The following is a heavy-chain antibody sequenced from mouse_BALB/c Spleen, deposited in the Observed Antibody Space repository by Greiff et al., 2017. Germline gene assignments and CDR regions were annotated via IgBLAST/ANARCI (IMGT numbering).Heavy chain of an antibody. V-gene: IGHV1S135*01. CDR3: APYYGSSSAWFAY. Sequence: EVQLQQSGPELMKPGASVKISCKASGYSFTSYYMHWVKQSHGKSLEWIGYIDPFNGGTSYNQKFKGKATLTVDKSSSTAYMHLSSLTSEDSAVYYCAPYYGSSSAWFAYWGQGTLVTVSA. CDR2: IDPFNGGT. J-gene: IGHJ3*01. CDR1: GYSFTSYY. D-gene: IGHD1-1*01.